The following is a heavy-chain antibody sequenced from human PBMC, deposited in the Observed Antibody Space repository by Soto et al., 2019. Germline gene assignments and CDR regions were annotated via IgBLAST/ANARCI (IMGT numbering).Heavy chain of an antibody. CDR3: ARVQGSGWSGFDY. Sequence: GGSLRLSCAASGFTFSSYSMNWVRQAPGKGLEWVSYISSSSSTIYYADSVKGRFTISRDNAKNSLYLQMNSLRAEDTAVYYCARVQGSGWSGFDYWGQGTLVTVSS. D-gene: IGHD6-19*01. J-gene: IGHJ4*02. V-gene: IGHV3-48*01. CDR2: ISSSSSTI. CDR1: GFTFSSYS.